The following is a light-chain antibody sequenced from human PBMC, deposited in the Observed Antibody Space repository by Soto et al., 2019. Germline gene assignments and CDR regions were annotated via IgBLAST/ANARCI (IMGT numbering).Light chain of an antibody. Sequence: QSVLTQPPSASGTPGQRVTISCSGGSSNIGSNTVNWYRQLPGTAPKLLIHSNDQRPSGVPDRISGSKSGTSASLAISGLQSEDEADYYCATWDDSLSGPVFGVGTQLTVL. CDR1: SSNIGSNT. V-gene: IGLV1-44*01. CDR2: SND. CDR3: ATWDDSLSGPV. J-gene: IGLJ3*02.